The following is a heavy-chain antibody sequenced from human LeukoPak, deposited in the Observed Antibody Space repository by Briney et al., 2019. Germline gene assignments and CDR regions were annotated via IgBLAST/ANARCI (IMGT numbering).Heavy chain of an antibody. CDR2: SYYSGST. J-gene: IGHJ5*02. D-gene: IGHD3-10*01. CDR3: ARGPRTYYYGSGSYNWFDP. Sequence: PSETLSLTCTVSGGSISSYYWSWIRQPPGKGLEWIGYSYYSGSTNYNPSFKSRVTISVDTSKNQFSRKLSSVTAADTAVYYCARGPRTYYYGSGSYNWFDPWGQGTLVTVSS. CDR1: GGSISSYY. V-gene: IGHV4-59*12.